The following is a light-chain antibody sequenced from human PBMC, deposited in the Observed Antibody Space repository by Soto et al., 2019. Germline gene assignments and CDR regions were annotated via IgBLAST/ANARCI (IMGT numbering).Light chain of an antibody. CDR1: QSITTN. Sequence: EIVMTHSPATLSVSPGETVTLSCRASQSITTNLAWYQQKPGQAPRLVMYGASVRATGLPARFSGSGSGTQFTLTISGLQSEDFAVYYCQHYNNWPPITFGQGTRLEIK. V-gene: IGKV3-15*01. CDR3: QHYNNWPPIT. CDR2: GAS. J-gene: IGKJ5*01.